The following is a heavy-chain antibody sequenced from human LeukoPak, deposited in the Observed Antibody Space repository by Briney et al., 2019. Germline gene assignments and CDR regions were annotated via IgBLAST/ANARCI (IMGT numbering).Heavy chain of an antibody. CDR3: ARDLDVVMVYAFDY. CDR1: GFTFSSYW. D-gene: IGHD2-8*01. Sequence: PGGSLRLSCAASGFTFSSYWMSWVRQAPGKGLEWVANIKQDGSEKYYVDSVKGRFTISRDNAKNSLYLQMNSLRAEDTAVYYCARDLDVVMVYAFDYWGQGTLVTVSS. CDR2: IKQDGSEK. V-gene: IGHV3-7*01. J-gene: IGHJ4*02.